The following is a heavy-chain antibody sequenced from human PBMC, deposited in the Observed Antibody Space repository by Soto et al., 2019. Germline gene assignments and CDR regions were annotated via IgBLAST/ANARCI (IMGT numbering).Heavy chain of an antibody. CDR2: ISYDGSNK. D-gene: IGHD3-9*01. J-gene: IGHJ6*03. V-gene: IGHV3-30*18. Sequence: GGSLRLSCAASGFTFSSYGMHWVRQAPGKGLEWVAVISYDGSNKYYADSVKGRFTISRDNSKNTLYLQMNSLRAEDTAVYYCAKDRLTNAYMDVWGKGTTVTVSS. CDR3: AKDRLTNAYMDV. CDR1: GFTFSSYG.